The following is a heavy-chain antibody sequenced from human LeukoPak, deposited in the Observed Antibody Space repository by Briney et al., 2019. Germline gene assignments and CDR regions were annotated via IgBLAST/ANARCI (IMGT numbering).Heavy chain of an antibody. V-gene: IGHV3-74*01. D-gene: IGHD2-2*01. CDR1: GYTFSSYW. J-gene: IGHJ4*02. CDR3: ARARGFVVVPAAIGY. CDR2: INTDGSRI. Sequence: PGGSLRLSCAASGYTFSSYWMHWVRQAPGKGLVWVSRINTDGSRIDYADSVKGRFTISRDNAKNTLYLQMNSLRAEDTAVYYCARARGFVVVPAAIGYWGQGTLVTVSS.